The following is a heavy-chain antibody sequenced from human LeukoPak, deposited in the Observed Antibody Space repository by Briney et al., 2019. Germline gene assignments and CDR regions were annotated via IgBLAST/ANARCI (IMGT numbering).Heavy chain of an antibody. Sequence: PSETLSLTCTVSGGSISIYYWSGIRQPAGKGLEGIGRIYTSGSTNYNPSLKSRVTMSVDTSKNQFSLKLSSVTAADTAVYYCARDDGYSSGWYHDYWGQGTLVTVSS. D-gene: IGHD6-19*01. V-gene: IGHV4-4*07. J-gene: IGHJ4*02. CDR3: ARDDGYSSGWYHDY. CDR1: GGSISIYY. CDR2: IYTSGST.